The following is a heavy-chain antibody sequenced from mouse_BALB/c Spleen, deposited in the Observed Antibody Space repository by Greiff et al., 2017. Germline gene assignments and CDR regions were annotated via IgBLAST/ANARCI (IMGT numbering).Heavy chain of an antibody. Sequence: VHLVESGPGLVAPSQSLSITCTVSGFSLTSYGVHWVRQPPGKGLEWLGVIWAGGSTNYNSALMSRLSISKDNSKSQVFLKMNSLQTDDTAMYYCAFSHYYGSSYRDYYAMDYWGQGTSVTVSS. V-gene: IGHV2-9*02. CDR1: GFSLTSYG. D-gene: IGHD1-1*01. J-gene: IGHJ4*01. CDR2: IWAGGST. CDR3: AFSHYYGSSYRDYYAMDY.